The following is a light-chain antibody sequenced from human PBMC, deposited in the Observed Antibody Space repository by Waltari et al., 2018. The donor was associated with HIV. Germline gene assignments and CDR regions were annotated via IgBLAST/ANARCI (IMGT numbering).Light chain of an antibody. CDR1: ALPKQY. CDR3: QSADSSYTYPGVV. J-gene: IGLJ2*01. Sequence: SYELTQPPSVSVSPGQTARITCSGDALPKQYAYWYQQKPGQAPVLVIYKDSERPSGIPERVSGSSSGTTVTLTISGVQAEDEADYYCQSADSSYTYPGVVFGGGTKLTVL. V-gene: IGLV3-25*03. CDR2: KDS.